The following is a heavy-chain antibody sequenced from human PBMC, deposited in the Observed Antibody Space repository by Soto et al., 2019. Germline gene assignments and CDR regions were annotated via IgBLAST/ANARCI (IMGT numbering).Heavy chain of an antibody. CDR3: AKDGVIVVVVAANKFEYFQH. Sequence: EVQLLESGGGLVQPGGSLRLSCAASGFTFSSYAMSWVRQAPGKGLEWVSAISGSGGSTYYADSVKGRFTISRDNSKNTLYLQMNSLRAEDTAVYYCAKDGVIVVVVAANKFEYFQHWGQGTLVTVSS. CDR2: ISGSGGST. J-gene: IGHJ1*01. V-gene: IGHV3-23*01. D-gene: IGHD2-15*01. CDR1: GFTFSSYA.